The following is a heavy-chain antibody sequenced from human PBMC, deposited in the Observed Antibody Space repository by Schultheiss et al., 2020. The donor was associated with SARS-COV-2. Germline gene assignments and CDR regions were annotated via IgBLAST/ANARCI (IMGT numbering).Heavy chain of an antibody. J-gene: IGHJ4*02. V-gene: IGHV3-23*01. D-gene: IGHD2-2*01. CDR2: ISGSGSRT. CDR1: GFTFGSYA. CDR3: PKGADYCSSASCYYFDY. Sequence: GGSLRLSCAASGFTFGSYAMSWVRQAPGKGLEWVSAISGSGSRTYYADSVKGRFTVSRDNSKNTLYLQMNSLRAEDTAIYYCPKGADYCSSASCYYFDYWGQGSLVTVSS.